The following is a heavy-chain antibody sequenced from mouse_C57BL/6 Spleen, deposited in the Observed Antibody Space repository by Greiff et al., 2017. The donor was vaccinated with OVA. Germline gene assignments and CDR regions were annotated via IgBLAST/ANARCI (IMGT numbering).Heavy chain of an antibody. CDR2: IYPGSGST. D-gene: IGHD3-2*02. J-gene: IGHJ2*01. V-gene: IGHV1-55*01. CDR1: GYTFTSYW. Sequence: QVQLKQSGAELVKPGASVKMSCKASGYTFTSYWITWVKQRPGQGLEWIGDIYPGSGSTNYNEKFKSKATLTVDTSSSTAYMQLSSLTSEDSAVYYCARESRQLRLRSYFDYWGQGTTLTVSS. CDR3: ARESRQLRLRSYFDY.